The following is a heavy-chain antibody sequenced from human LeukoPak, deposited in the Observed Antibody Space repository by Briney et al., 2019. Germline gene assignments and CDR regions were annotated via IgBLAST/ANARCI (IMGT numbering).Heavy chain of an antibody. Sequence: SETLSLTCGVSGYSISRGYYWAWIRQPPGEGLEGMGTIYHTGSTYYTPSLGSRVTISVDTSKNEFSLNLNSVTAADTAVYYCARAGWIITSGIDYWGQGALVTVSS. V-gene: IGHV4-38-2*01. CDR2: IYHTGST. CDR1: GYSISRGYY. CDR3: ARAGWIITSGIDY. D-gene: IGHD3-10*01. J-gene: IGHJ4*02.